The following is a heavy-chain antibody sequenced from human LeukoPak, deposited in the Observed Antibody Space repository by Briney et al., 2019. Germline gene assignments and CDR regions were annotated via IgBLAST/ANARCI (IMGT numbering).Heavy chain of an antibody. V-gene: IGHV4-4*07. CDR2: IYTSGST. CDR3: ARDPSRTEDAFDI. CDR1: SGSINDYY. J-gene: IGHJ3*02. Sequence: PSETLSLTCTVSSGSINDYYWSWVRQPAGKGLEWIGRIYTSGSTNYNPSLKSRATMSVDTSKNQFSLKLSSVTAADTAVYYCARDPSRTEDAFDIWGQGTMVTVSS.